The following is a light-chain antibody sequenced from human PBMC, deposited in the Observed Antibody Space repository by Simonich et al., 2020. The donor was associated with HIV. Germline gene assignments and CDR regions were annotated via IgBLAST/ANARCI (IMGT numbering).Light chain of an antibody. V-gene: IGKV3-15*01. CDR2: CSS. CDR1: QSLSTN. CDR3: QQYNNWPLF. Sequence: EIVMMQSPATLSVSPGERATLSCRASQSLSTNLAWYQQKPGQAPRLLIYCSSTRATGIPARFSGSGSGTEFTLTITSMQAEDFAVYYCQQYNNWPLFFGQGTKVEIK. J-gene: IGKJ2*01.